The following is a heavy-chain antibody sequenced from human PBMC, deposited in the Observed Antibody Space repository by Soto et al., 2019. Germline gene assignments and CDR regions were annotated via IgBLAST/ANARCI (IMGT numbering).Heavy chain of an antibody. Sequence: GASVKVSCKASGYTFTTYSIHWVRQAPGQGLEWTGWINTDNGDAKYSQKFQGRVTVTRDTSATTAYMEVSSLRSEDTAVYYCARDQGYVVYWGLGNLVTVSS. V-gene: IGHV1-3*04. CDR3: ARDQGYVVY. CDR1: GYTFTTYS. CDR2: INTDNGDA. J-gene: IGHJ4*03.